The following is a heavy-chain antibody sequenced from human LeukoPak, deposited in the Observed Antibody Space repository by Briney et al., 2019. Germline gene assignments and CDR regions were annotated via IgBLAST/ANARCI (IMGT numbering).Heavy chain of an antibody. J-gene: IGHJ3*02. D-gene: IGHD2-2*01. CDR1: GGSISSSSYY. V-gene: IGHV4-39*01. CDR2: IYYSGST. CDR3: ARQGVRGYCSSTSCFAAAFDI. Sequence: KTSETLSLTCTVSGGSISSSSYYWGWIRQPPGKGLEWIGSIYYSGSTYYNPSLKSRVTISVDTSKNQFSLKLSSVTAADTAVYYCARQGVRGYCSSTSCFAAAFDIWGQGTMVTVSS.